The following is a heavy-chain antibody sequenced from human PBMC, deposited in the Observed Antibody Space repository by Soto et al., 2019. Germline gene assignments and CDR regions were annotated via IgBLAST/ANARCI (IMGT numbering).Heavy chain of an antibody. CDR1: GDSIGRFY. V-gene: IGHV4-4*07. CDR2: VYSTGGT. J-gene: IGHJ6*02. D-gene: IGHD1-26*01. CDR3: ARDLSGTGLDI. Sequence: SETLSLTCNVSGDSIGRFYWSWIRQSAEKGLEWIGRVYSTGGTAYNPALKGRVTISLDRSNNHVSLEMNSVTAADTAVYFCARDLSGTGLDIWGRGTRVTVSS.